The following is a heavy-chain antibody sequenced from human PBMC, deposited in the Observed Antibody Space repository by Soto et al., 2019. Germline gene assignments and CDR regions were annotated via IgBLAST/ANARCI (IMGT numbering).Heavy chain of an antibody. Sequence: GGSLRLSCAASGFTFSNSWMTWVRQAPGKGLEWVANMNQDGSEKYYEDSVKGRFTISRDNAKNSLSLQMNSLRAEDTAVDFGARDNRGTFDYWGQGALVTVSS. CDR2: MNQDGSEK. CDR3: ARDNRGTFDY. CDR1: GFTFSNSW. D-gene: IGHD7-27*01. V-gene: IGHV3-7*03. J-gene: IGHJ4*02.